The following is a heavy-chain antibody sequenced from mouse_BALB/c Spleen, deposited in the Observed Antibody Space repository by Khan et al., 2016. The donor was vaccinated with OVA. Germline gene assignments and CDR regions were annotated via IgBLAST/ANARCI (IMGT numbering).Heavy chain of an antibody. D-gene: IGHD2-12*01. CDR3: ARSAI. CDR2: IDSNGGST. Sequence: EVQVVESGGGIVQPGGSLKRSCAASGFTISSYGMSSVRQTPDKRLELVATIDSNGGSTDYPDSVKRRCTISGYNAKNALYLQMRSLKSEDTAMYYCARSAIWGQGTTLTVSS. V-gene: IGHV5-6-3*01. CDR1: GFTISSYG. J-gene: IGHJ2*01.